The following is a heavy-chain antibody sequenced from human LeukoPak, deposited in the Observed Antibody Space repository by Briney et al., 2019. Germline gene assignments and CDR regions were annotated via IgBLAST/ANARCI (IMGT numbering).Heavy chain of an antibody. CDR1: GYSFTSYW. V-gene: IGHV5-51*01. J-gene: IGHJ4*02. Sequence: GESLKISCKGSGYSFTSYWVGWVRQMPGKGLEWMGIIYPGDSDTRYSPSFQGQVTISADKSISTAYLQWSSLKASDTAMYYCARLILEYSSSSAVRYFDYWGQGTLVTVSS. CDR2: IYPGDSDT. CDR3: ARLILEYSSSSAVRYFDY. D-gene: IGHD6-6*01.